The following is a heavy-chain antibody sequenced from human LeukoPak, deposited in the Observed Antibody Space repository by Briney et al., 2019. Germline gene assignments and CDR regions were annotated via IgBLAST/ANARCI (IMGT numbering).Heavy chain of an antibody. J-gene: IGHJ4*02. D-gene: IGHD6-19*01. CDR1: GGSISSDY. CDR3: ARGGVAVAGTPFLFDY. CDR2: IYHSGST. Sequence: SETLSLTCTVSGGSISSDYWSWIRQPPGKGLEWIGYIYHSGSTRYNPSLRSRVTISVDTSKNQFSLKLSSVTAADTAVYYCARGGVAVAGTPFLFDYWGQGTLVTVSS. V-gene: IGHV4-59*01.